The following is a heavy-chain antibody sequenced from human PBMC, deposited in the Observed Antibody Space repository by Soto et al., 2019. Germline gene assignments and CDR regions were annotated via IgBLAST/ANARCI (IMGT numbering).Heavy chain of an antibody. CDR2: IIPIFGTA. CDR3: AGALQAGKRYYYYGMDV. Sequence: QVQLVQSGAEVKKPGSSVKVSCKASGGTFSSYAISWVRQAPGQGLEWMGGIIPIFGTANYAQKFQGRVTITADESTGTASRGLSSLRSEDTAVYYCAGALQAGKRYYYYGMDVWGQGTTVTVSS. CDR1: GGTFSSYA. J-gene: IGHJ6*02. V-gene: IGHV1-69*12. D-gene: IGHD6-19*01.